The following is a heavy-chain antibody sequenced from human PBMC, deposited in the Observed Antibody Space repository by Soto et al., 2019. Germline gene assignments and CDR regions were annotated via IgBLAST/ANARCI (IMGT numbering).Heavy chain of an antibody. CDR3: AKDRGALRWSEEHYYFDY. CDR2: ILYDGTKK. Sequence: RLSCAASGFTFSSYGMHWVRQAPGKGLEWVAVILYDGTKKYYADSMKGRFTISRDNSKNTLYLQMNSLRAEDTAVYYCAKDRGALRWSEEHYYFDYWGQGALVTVSS. CDR1: GFTFSSYG. D-gene: IGHD2-15*01. V-gene: IGHV3-30*18. J-gene: IGHJ4*02.